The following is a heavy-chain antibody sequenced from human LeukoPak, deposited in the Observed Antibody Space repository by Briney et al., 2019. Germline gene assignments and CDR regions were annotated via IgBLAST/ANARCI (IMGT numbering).Heavy chain of an antibody. CDR3: ARQNYYGSGAIDY. J-gene: IGHJ4*02. Sequence: GGSLRLSCAASGFTFSSYAMSWVRQAPGKGLEWVSAISGSGGSTYYADSVKGRFTISRDNSKNTLYLQMNSLRAEDTAVYYCARQNYYGSGAIDYWGQGTLVTVSS. CDR1: GFTFSSYA. CDR2: ISGSGGST. V-gene: IGHV3-23*01. D-gene: IGHD3-10*01.